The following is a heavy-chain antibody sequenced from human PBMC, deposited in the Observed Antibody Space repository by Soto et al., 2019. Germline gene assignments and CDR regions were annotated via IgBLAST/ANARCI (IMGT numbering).Heavy chain of an antibody. V-gene: IGHV4-34*01. CDR3: ARLWSSNEGSS. J-gene: IGHJ4*02. D-gene: IGHD2-21*01. Sequence: QVRLQQWGAGLLKPSETLALTCAVHGGSFRGYYWSWIRQPPGKGREWIGEINHSGGTNYNPSLKRRVSISVDASKHQFSLQLSSVTAADTAVYYCARLWSSNEGSSWCQGTLVAVSS. CDR2: INHSGGT. CDR1: GGSFRGYY.